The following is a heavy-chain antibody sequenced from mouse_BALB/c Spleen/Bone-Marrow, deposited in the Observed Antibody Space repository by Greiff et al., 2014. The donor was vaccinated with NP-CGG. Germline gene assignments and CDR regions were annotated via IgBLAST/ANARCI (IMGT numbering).Heavy chain of an antibody. J-gene: IGHJ4*01. CDR1: GYTFTSYW. CDR2: INPSNGGT. D-gene: IGHD1-1*01. V-gene: IGHV1S16*01. CDR3: TYMWYYCISYSMDY. Sequence: QVQLQQSGAELVKPGASVKLSCKASGYTFTSYWMHWVKLRHGRGFEWIGEINPSNGGTNYNEKFKKKATLTVDKSSSTAYMQLSSLTSYDSAVYYCTYMWYYCISYSMDYWGQGTPVTVSS.